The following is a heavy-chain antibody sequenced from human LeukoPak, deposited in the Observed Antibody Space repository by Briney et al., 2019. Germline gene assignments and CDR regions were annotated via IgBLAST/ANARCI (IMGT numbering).Heavy chain of an antibody. CDR3: ARVSSSPNYYYYMDV. CDR1: GYTFTSYD. J-gene: IGHJ6*03. CDR2: MNPNSGNT. V-gene: IGHV1-8*01. D-gene: IGHD6-13*01. Sequence: ASVKVSCKASGYTFTSYDINWVRQATGQGLEWMGWMNPNSGNTGYAQKFQGRVTMTRNTSISTAYMELSSLRSEDTAVYYCARVSSSPNYYYYMDVWGKGTTVTVSS.